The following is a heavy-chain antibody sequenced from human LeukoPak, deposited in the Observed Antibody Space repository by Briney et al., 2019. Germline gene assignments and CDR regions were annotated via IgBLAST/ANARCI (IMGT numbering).Heavy chain of an antibody. J-gene: IGHJ4*02. CDR3: SRVEMATSRRAAFDY. V-gene: IGHV4-34*01. Sequence: SETLSLTCAVYSGSFSGYYWSWIRQPPGKGLEWIGEINHSGSTNYNPSLKSRVTISVDTSKNQFSLKLSSVTAADTAVYYCSRVEMATSRRAAFDYWGQGTLVTVSS. CDR2: INHSGST. CDR1: SGSFSGYY. D-gene: IGHD5-24*01.